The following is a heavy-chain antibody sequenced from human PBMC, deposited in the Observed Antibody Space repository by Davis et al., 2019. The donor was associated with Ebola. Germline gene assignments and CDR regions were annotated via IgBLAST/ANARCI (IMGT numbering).Heavy chain of an antibody. CDR3: ARRGSNNWYYFDH. CDR2: VYTSGST. Sequence: SETLSLTCTVSGDSISSGSYYWSWIRQPAGKGLEWIGHVYTSGSTNYNSSLKSRVTMSVDTSKSQISLTLRSVTAADTALYYCARRGSNNWYYFDHWGQGTLVTVSS. CDR1: GDSISSGSYY. V-gene: IGHV4-61*09. D-gene: IGHD5-24*01. J-gene: IGHJ4*01.